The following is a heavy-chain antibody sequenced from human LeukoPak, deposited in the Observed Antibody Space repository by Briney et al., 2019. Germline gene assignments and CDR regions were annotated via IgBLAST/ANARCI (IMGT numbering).Heavy chain of an antibody. J-gene: IGHJ4*02. CDR2: IYYSGST. V-gene: IGHV4-59*01. CDR1: GGSISSYY. Sequence: KASETLSLICTVSGGSISSYYWSWIRQPPGKGLEWIGYIYYSGSTNYNPSLKSRVTISVDTSKNQFSLKLSSVTAADTAVYYCARARTAYMTTGPYFDYWGQGTLVTVSS. CDR3: ARARTAYMTTGPYFDY. D-gene: IGHD4-11*01.